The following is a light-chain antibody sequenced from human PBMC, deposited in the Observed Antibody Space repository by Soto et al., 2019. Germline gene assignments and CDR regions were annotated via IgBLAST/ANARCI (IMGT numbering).Light chain of an antibody. J-gene: IGKJ2*01. CDR1: QDITNY. CDR2: EAS. Sequence: DIQMTQSPSSLSASVGDRVNITCQASQDITNYLNWFQQKPGKAPKVLISEASFLQTGVPSRFSGSQSWTDFTFTISSLQPEDIATYYCQQYEKPPYTLGQGTKLEIK. V-gene: IGKV1-33*01. CDR3: QQYEKPPYT.